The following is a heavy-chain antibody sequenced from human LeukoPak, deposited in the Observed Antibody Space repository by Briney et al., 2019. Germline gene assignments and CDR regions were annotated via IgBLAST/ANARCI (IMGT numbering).Heavy chain of an antibody. V-gene: IGHV3-74*03. CDR1: RFTFSRYW. J-gene: IGHJ4*02. CDR3: ARDGNYYDSSGPADY. Sequence: GGSLRLSCAAARFTFSRYWMHWVRQAPGKGLVWVSRINIDVISTTYADSVKGRFNISRDNAKKTLYLQMNRLRAEDTAVYYCARDGNYYDSSGPADYWGQGTLVTVSS. D-gene: IGHD3-22*01. CDR2: INIDVIST.